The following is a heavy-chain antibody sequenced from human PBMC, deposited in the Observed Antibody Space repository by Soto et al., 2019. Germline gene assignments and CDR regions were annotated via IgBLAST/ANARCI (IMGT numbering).Heavy chain of an antibody. V-gene: IGHV1-69*12. CDR2: VIPIFGTA. CDR1: AGTFSSYA. Sequence: QVQLVQSGAEVKKPGSSVKVSCKASAGTFSSYAISWVRQAPGQGLEWMGGVIPIFGTANYAQKIQGRVTITAGESTRTAYMELSSLKIEDTGVYYCDTTFCCGGRCWKSSWVDPWGQGTLVTVSS. D-gene: IGHD2-15*01. CDR3: DTTFCCGGRCWKSSWVDP. J-gene: IGHJ5*02.